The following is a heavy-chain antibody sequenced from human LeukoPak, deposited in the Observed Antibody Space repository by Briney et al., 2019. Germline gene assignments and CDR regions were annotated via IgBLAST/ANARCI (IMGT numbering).Heavy chain of an antibody. D-gene: IGHD3-22*01. CDR1: GFTFSSYA. Sequence: PGGSLRLSCAASGFTFSSYAMSWVRQAPGKGLEWVSSISSSSSYIYYADSVKGRFTISRDNAKNSLYLQMNSLRAEDTAVYYCARDDSSFEVGYYDSSGYFFDYWGQGTLVTVSS. CDR3: ARDDSSFEVGYYDSSGYFFDY. J-gene: IGHJ4*02. V-gene: IGHV3-21*01. CDR2: ISSSSSYI.